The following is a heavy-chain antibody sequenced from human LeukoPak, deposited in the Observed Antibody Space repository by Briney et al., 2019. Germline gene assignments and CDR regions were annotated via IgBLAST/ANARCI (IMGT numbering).Heavy chain of an antibody. D-gene: IGHD1-26*01. V-gene: IGHV1-2*02. CDR2: INPNSGGT. J-gene: IGHJ6*03. Sequence: ASVKVSCKASGYTFTDYAVNWVRQAPGQGLEWMGWINPNSGGTNYAQNFQGRVTMTRDTSISTAYMELSRLRSDDTAVYYCARDPSWELPFYYYYMDVWGKGTTVTISS. CDR3: ARDPSWELPFYYYYMDV. CDR1: GYTFTDYA.